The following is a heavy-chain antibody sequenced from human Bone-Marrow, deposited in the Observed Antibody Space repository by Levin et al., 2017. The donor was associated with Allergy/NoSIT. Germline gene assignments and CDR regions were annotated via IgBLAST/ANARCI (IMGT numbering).Heavy chain of an antibody. CDR3: AREGKAAAAFGSIYYYGMDV. V-gene: IGHV4-61*01. D-gene: IGHD6-13*01. CDR2: IYYSGST. CDR1: GGSVRSGSYY. Sequence: SQTLSLPCTVSGGSVRSGSYYWSWIRQPPGKGLEWIGYIYYSGSTNYNPSLKSRVTISVDTSKNQFSLKLSSVTAADTAVYYCAREGKAAAAFGSIYYYGMDVWGQGTTVTVSS. J-gene: IGHJ6*02.